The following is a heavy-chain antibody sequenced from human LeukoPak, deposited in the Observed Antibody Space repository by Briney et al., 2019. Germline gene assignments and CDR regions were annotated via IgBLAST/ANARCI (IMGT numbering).Heavy chain of an antibody. CDR2: IYTSGST. J-gene: IGHJ4*02. Sequence: SETLSLTCTVSGGSISSYYWGWIRQPAGKGLEWIGRIYTSGSTNYNPSLKSRVTMSVDTSKNQFSLKLTSVTAADTAVYYCARDASIRWVFDFWGQGTLVTVSS. V-gene: IGHV4-4*07. D-gene: IGHD4-23*01. CDR3: ARDASIRWVFDF. CDR1: GGSISSYY.